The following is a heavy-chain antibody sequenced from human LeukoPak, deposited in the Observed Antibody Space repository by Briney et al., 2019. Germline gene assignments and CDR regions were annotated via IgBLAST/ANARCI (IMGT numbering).Heavy chain of an antibody. J-gene: IGHJ6*04. Sequence: ASVKVSCKASGYTFTSYGNSWVRQAPGQGLEWMGWISAYNGNTNYAQKLQGRVTMTTDTSTSTAYMELRSLRSDDTAVYYCARDRAPVLLWFGESKPYYYYGMDVWGKGTTVTVSS. CDR1: GYTFTSYG. CDR3: ARDRAPVLLWFGESKPYYYYGMDV. D-gene: IGHD3-10*01. V-gene: IGHV1-18*04. CDR2: ISAYNGNT.